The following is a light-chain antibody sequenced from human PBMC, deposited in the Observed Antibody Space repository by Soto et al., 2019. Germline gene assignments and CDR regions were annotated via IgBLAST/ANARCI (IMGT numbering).Light chain of an antibody. CDR3: QQYGSSPPT. J-gene: IGKJ1*01. V-gene: IGKV3-20*01. CDR1: QIVSSSY. Sequence: EIILTQSPGTLSLSPGERTNLSCRASQIVSSSYLAWYQQKPGQGPRLLIFGASSRATGTPDRFSGSGSGTDFTLTINRLEPEDFALYYCQQYGSSPPTFGQGTKVDIK. CDR2: GAS.